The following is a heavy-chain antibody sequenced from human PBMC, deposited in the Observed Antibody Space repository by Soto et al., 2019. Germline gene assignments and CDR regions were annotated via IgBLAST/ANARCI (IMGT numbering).Heavy chain of an antibody. J-gene: IGHJ5*02. V-gene: IGHV4-59*01. D-gene: IGHD3-22*01. Sequence: SETLSLTCTVSGGSLNSYYWTWIRQSPGKGLEWIGYVSSTGSTNYNPSLKSRVILSLDTSSSEVSLSLTSVTAAVAAVYFCARFSPPRKSYDSNPGWFDPWGQGIMVT. CDR2: VSSTGST. CDR1: GGSLNSYY. CDR3: ARFSPPRKSYDSNPGWFDP.